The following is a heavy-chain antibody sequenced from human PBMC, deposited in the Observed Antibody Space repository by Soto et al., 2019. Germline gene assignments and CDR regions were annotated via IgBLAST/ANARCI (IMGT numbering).Heavy chain of an antibody. CDR2: IYYSGST. V-gene: IGHV4-59*12. CDR1: GGSISSYY. J-gene: IGHJ5*02. CDR3: ARARPYGSGKNWFDP. D-gene: IGHD3-10*01. Sequence: PSETLSLTCTVSGGSISSYYWSWIRQPPGKGLEWIGYIYYSGSTYYNPSLKSRVTISVDTSKNQFPLKLSSVTAAGTAVYYCARARPYGSGKNWFDPWGQGTLVTVSS.